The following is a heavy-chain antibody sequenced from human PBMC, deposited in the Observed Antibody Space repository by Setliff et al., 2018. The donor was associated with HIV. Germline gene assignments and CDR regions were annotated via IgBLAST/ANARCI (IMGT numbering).Heavy chain of an antibody. V-gene: IGHV1-24*01. D-gene: IGHD3-22*01. CDR2: FDPEDGET. CDR1: GYSLTDLS. J-gene: IGHJ1*01. CDR3: ATIRAYYYDSSGKEYFQY. Sequence: ASVRVSCKVSGYSLTDLSIHWARQAPGKGLEWMGGFDPEDGETVYAQKLQGRVTMTEDTSTDTAYMELSSLRSEDTAMHYCATIRAYYYDSSGKEYFQYWGHGTLVTVSS.